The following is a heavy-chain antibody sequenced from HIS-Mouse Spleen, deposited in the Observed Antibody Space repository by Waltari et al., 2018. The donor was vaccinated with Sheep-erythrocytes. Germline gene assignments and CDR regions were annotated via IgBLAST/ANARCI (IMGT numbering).Heavy chain of an antibody. J-gene: IGHJ3*02. CDR1: GGSISSGGYY. D-gene: IGHD6-13*01. CDR3: ARETGIAASKRAFDI. Sequence: QVQLQESGPGLVKPSQTLSLTCTVSGGSISSGGYYWSWIRQHPGKGLEWNGYSYYRGRTYYNPSLKSRVTISVDTSKNQFSLKLSSVTAADTDVYYCARETGIAASKRAFDIWGQGTMVTVSS. CDR2: SYYRGRT. V-gene: IGHV4-31*03.